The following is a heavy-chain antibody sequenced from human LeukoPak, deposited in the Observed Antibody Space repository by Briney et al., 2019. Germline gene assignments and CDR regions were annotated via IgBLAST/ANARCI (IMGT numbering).Heavy chain of an antibody. CDR3: ARTTVTTNWFDP. D-gene: IGHD4-11*01. Sequence: ASVKVSSKASGYTFTGYYMHWVRQAPGQGLEWMGRINPSSGGTNYAQKFQGRVTMTRDTSISTAYMELSRLRSDDTAVYYCARTTVTTNWFDPWGQGTLVTVSS. CDR1: GYTFTGYY. J-gene: IGHJ5*02. V-gene: IGHV1-2*06. CDR2: INPSSGGT.